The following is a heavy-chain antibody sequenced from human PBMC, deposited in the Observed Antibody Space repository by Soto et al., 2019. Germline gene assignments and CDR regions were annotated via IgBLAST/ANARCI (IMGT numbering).Heavy chain of an antibody. V-gene: IGHV3-74*01. J-gene: IGHJ4*02. D-gene: IGHD1-26*01. CDR1: GVTFSGYW. CDR3: VRGYDY. CDR2: INSDGSST. Sequence: GGSLRLSCAASGVTFSGYWMHWVRQAPGKGLVWVARINSDGSSTSYADFVKGRFTISRDNAKNTLFLQMNSLRAEDTAVYYCVRGYDYWGQGTLVTVSS.